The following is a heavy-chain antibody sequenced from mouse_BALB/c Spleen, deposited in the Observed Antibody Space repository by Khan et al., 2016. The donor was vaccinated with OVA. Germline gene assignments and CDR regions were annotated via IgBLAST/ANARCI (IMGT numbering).Heavy chain of an antibody. CDR2: ISSAGTYT. D-gene: IGHD2-1*01. J-gene: IGHJ3*01. Sequence: EVQLQESGGDLVKTGGSLKLSCAASGFTFSSFVMSWVRQTPEKRLEWVATISSAGTYTYYLDSVKGRFTISRDNAKNTLYLQMNSLRSEDMAMYYCANGNYGWFAYWGQGTLVTVSA. CDR1: GFTFSSFV. V-gene: IGHV5-9-3*01. CDR3: ANGNYGWFAY.